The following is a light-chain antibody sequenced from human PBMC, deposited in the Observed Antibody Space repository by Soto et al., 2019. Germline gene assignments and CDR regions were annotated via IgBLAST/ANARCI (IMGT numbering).Light chain of an antibody. Sequence: QSVLTQPPSVSGAPGQRVTISCSGTSSSIGAGYEVHWYHQLPGTAPKLVVSGNGNRPSGVPDRLSASKSGTSASLAINGLQSADEAVYYCAAWDDSLAWVFGGGTQLTVL. CDR1: SSSIGAGYE. J-gene: IGLJ3*02. V-gene: IGLV1-40*01. CDR3: AAWDDSLAWV. CDR2: GNG.